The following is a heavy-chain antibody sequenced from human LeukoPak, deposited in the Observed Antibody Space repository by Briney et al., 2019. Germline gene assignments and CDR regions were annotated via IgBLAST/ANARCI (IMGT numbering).Heavy chain of an antibody. Sequence: PSETLSLTCTVSGGSISSYYWSWIRQPPGKGLEWIGYIYYSGSTNYNPSLKSRVTISVDTSKNQFSLKLSSVTAADTAVYYCASISSVVVPAAIYYWGQGTLVTVSS. D-gene: IGHD2-2*02. V-gene: IGHV4-59*01. CDR1: GGSISSYY. J-gene: IGHJ4*02. CDR3: ASISSVVVPAAIYY. CDR2: IYYSGST.